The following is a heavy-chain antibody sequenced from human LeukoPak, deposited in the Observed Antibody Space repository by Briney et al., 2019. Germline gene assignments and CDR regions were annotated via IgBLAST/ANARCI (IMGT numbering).Heavy chain of an antibody. V-gene: IGHV3-7*01. J-gene: IGHJ3*02. Sequence: PGGSLRLSCAASGFTFSSYWMSWVRQAPGKVLEWVANIKQDGSEKYYVDSVKGRFTISRDNAKNSLYLQMNSLRAKDTAVYYCARDSQVEYYYDSSGYYFDAFDIWGQGTMVTVSS. CDR2: IKQDGSEK. CDR1: GFTFSSYW. CDR3: ARDSQVEYYYDSSGYYFDAFDI. D-gene: IGHD3-22*01.